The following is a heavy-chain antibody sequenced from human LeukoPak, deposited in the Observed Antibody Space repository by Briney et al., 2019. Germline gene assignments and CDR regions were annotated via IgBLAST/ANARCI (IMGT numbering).Heavy chain of an antibody. V-gene: IGHV1-69*05. Sequence: GASVKVSCKASGGTFSSYAISWVRQAPGQGLEWMGRIIPIFGTANYAQKFQGRVTITTDESTSTANMELSSLRSEDTAVYYCASSSGSYYAGDYYYYMDVWGKGTTVTVSS. CDR3: ASSSGSYYAGDYYYYMDV. D-gene: IGHD1-26*01. CDR2: IIPIFGTA. J-gene: IGHJ6*03. CDR1: GGTFSSYA.